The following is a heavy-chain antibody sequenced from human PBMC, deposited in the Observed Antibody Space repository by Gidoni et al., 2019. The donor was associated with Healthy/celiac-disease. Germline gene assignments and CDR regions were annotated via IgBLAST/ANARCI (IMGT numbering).Heavy chain of an antibody. Sequence: QVQLVQSGAEVKKPGSPVQVSCKASGGTFSSYAISWVRQAPGQVLEWMGGIIPIFGTANYAQKFQGRVTITADESTSTAYMELSSLRSEDTAVYYCARMADWGWDNWFDPWGQGTLVTVSS. CDR2: IIPIFGTA. J-gene: IGHJ5*02. D-gene: IGHD7-27*01. V-gene: IGHV1-69*01. CDR3: ARMADWGWDNWFDP. CDR1: GGTFSSYA.